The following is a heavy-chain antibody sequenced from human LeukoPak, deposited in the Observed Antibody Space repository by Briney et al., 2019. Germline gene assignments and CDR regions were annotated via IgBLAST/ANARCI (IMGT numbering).Heavy chain of an antibody. D-gene: IGHD1-26*01. CDR3: ARPSRQVGPYYGMDI. Sequence: SQTLSLTCAVSGGSISSGGYSWSWIRQPPGKGLEWIGDIYHTGSTNYNPSLKSRVTISVDTSKNQFSLRLSSVTAADTAVYYCARPSRQVGPYYGMDIWGQGTTVTVSS. J-gene: IGHJ6*02. CDR1: GGSISSGGYS. V-gene: IGHV4-30-2*01. CDR2: IYHTGST.